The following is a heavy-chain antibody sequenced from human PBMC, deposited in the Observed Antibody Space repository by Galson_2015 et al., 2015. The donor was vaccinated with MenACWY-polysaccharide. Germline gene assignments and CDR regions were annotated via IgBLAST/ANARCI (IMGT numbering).Heavy chain of an antibody. Sequence: SLRLSCEASGFTFSNWWMTWVRQAPGRGLEWVARIKTDGSEKYYADSVKGRFTISRDNAKDSLYLQMNSLRADDTAVYFCARVHLGPGLWGQGTTVTVS. V-gene: IGHV3-7*01. J-gene: IGHJ6*02. CDR1: GFTFSNWW. CDR3: ARVHLGPGL. D-gene: IGHD3-10*01. CDR2: IKTDGSEK.